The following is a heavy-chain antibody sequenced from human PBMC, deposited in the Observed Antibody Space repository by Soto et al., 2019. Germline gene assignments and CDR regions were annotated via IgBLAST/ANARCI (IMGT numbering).Heavy chain of an antibody. CDR2: IIPILGIA. V-gene: IGHV1-69*04. CDR1: GGTFSSYT. Sequence: SVKVSCKASGGTFSSYTISWVRQAPGQGLEWMGRIIPILGIANYAQKFQGRVTITADKSTSTAYMELSSLRSEDTAVYYCARDSPYDSSGYYYPFDYWGQGTLVTVSS. J-gene: IGHJ4*02. D-gene: IGHD3-22*01. CDR3: ARDSPYDSSGYYYPFDY.